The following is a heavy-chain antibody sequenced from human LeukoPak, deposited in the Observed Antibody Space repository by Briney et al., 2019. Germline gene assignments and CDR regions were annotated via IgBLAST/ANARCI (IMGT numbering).Heavy chain of an antibody. V-gene: IGHV3-7*01. D-gene: IGHD2-15*01. Sequence: GGSLRLSCAASGFTLSSYWMSWVRQAPGKGLEWVANIKQDGSEKYYVDSVKGRFTISRDNAKNSLYLQMNSLRAEDTAVYYCARTGSRPPVFAFDIWGQGTMVTVSS. CDR2: IKQDGSEK. J-gene: IGHJ3*02. CDR1: GFTLSSYW. CDR3: ARTGSRPPVFAFDI.